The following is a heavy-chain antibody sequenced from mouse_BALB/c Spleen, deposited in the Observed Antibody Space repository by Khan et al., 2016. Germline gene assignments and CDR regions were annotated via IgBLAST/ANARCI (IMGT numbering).Heavy chain of an antibody. CDR3: ARSKRNDAWFDY. J-gene: IGHJ3*01. CDR2: ISYSGNT. V-gene: IGHV3-8*02. D-gene: IGHD2-14*01. CDR1: VDSITSGY. Sequence: VPLLASGPSLAKPSQTLSLTCSVTVDSITSGYWNWIRKFPGNRLEYMGYISYSGNTYYNPFLKSRISITRDTSKNQHYLQLISVTTEDTAKYYGARSKRNDAWFDYWGQGTLVTVSA.